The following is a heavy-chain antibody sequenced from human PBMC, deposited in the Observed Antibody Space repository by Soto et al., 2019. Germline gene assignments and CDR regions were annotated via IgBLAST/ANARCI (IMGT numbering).Heavy chain of an antibody. V-gene: IGHV1-2*02. Sequence: ASVKVSCKASGYTFTAYYVHWVRQAPGQGLEWMGWINPNSGGTNYAQKFQGEFTMTSDTTISTAYMELSSLRSDDTAVYYCARAGYDFWSGYYVYFDYWGQGTLVTVSS. CDR1: GYTFTAYY. D-gene: IGHD3-3*01. J-gene: IGHJ4*02. CDR3: ARAGYDFWSGYYVYFDY. CDR2: INPNSGGT.